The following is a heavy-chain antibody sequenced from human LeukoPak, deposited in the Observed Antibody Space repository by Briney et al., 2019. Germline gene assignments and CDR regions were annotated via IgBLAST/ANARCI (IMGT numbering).Heavy chain of an antibody. D-gene: IGHD2-2*01. J-gene: IGHJ4*02. CDR2: ISSSSSYI. V-gene: IGHV3-21*01. Sequence: PGGSLRLSCAASGLIFSSYAMSWVRQAPGKGLEWVSSISSSSSYIYYADSVKGRFTISRDNAKNSLYLQMNSLRAEDTAVYYCARGQLPPDYWGQGTLVTVSS. CDR3: ARGQLPPDY. CDR1: GLIFSSYA.